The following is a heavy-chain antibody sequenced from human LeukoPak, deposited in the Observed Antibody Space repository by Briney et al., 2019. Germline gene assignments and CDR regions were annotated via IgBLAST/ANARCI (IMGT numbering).Heavy chain of an antibody. Sequence: PSETLSLTCTVSGGSISDITYYWSWIRQPPGKGLEWIGYIYYSGSTNYNPSLKSRVTISVDTSKNQFSLKLSSVTAADTAVYYCARVGGDYEYYFDYWGQGTLVTVSS. CDR3: ARVGGDYEYYFDY. CDR2: IYYSGST. V-gene: IGHV4-61*01. CDR1: GGSISDITYY. J-gene: IGHJ4*02. D-gene: IGHD4-17*01.